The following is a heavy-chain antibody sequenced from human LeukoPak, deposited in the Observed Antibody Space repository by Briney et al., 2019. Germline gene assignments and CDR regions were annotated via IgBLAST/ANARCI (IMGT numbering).Heavy chain of an antibody. V-gene: IGHV3-21*01. Sequence: GGSLRLSCAASGFTFSSYSMTWVRQAPGKGLEWVSSISSSSSSYIYYADSVKGRFTISRDTAKNLLYLQMNSLSAENTAVYYAATRGYSYGYYYYGIDVWGQGTTVTVSS. D-gene: IGHD5-18*01. CDR1: GFTFSSYS. CDR2: ISSSSSSYI. CDR3: ATRGYSYGYYYYGIDV. J-gene: IGHJ6*02.